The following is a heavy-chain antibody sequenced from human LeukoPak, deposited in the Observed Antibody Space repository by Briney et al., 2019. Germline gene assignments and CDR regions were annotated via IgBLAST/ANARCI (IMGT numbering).Heavy chain of an antibody. CDR1: GFRFSDYW. CDR3: ARGGGLDV. J-gene: IGHJ6*02. CDR2: IKTDGSDR. D-gene: IGHD3-16*01. V-gene: IGHV3-74*01. Sequence: PGGSLRLSCVVSGFRFSDYWMHWVRKAPGKGLVWVSGIKTDGSDRRYADFVTGRFTISRDNAKNTLFLQMNSLRAEDTAVYFCARGGGLDVWGQGATVTVSS.